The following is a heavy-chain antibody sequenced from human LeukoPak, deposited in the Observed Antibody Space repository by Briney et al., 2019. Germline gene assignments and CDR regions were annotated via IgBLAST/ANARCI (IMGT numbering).Heavy chain of an antibody. J-gene: IGHJ5*02. CDR2: IIPIFGTA. CDR3: AREDTAMAFNWFDP. D-gene: IGHD5-18*01. Sequence: SVKVSCKASGGTFSSYAISWVRQAPGQGLEWMGGIIPIFGTANYAQKFQGRVTITTDESTSTAYMELSSLRSEDTAVYYCAREDTAMAFNWFDPWGQGTLVTVSS. V-gene: IGHV1-69*05. CDR1: GGTFSSYA.